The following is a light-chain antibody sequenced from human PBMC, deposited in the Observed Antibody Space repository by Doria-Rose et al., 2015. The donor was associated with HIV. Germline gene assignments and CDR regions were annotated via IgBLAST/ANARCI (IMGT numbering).Light chain of an antibody. V-gene: IGKV3-20*01. CDR2: DAS. J-gene: IGKJ5*01. CDR1: QRVKSSY. Sequence: TQSPGTLSLSPGERATLSCRASQRVKSSYLAWYQQKPGQAPRLLIYDASTRATGIPDRFSGSVSGTDFTLTISRLEPEDVALYYCQQYGTSRCTFGQGTRLEIK. CDR3: QQYGTSRCT.